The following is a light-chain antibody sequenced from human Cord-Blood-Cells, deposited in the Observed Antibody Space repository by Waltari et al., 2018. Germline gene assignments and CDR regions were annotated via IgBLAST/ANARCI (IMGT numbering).Light chain of an antibody. V-gene: IGKV4-1*01. CDR3: QQYYSTPQT. CDR2: WAS. J-gene: IGKJ2*01. CDR1: QSVLYSSNNKKY. Sequence: DIVMTQSPDSLAVSFGERATINCNSSQSVLYSSNNKKYLAWYQQKPGQPPKLLIYWASTRESGVPDRFSGSGSGTDFTLTISSLQAEDVAVYYCQQYYSTPQTFGQGTKLEIK.